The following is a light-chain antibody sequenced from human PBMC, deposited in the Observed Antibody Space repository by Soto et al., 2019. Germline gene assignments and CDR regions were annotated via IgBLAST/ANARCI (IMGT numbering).Light chain of an antibody. CDR1: ESISRH. CDR2: AAS. Sequence: DIQMSQSPSSLCASVGDRVTMTCRAAESISRHLNWYQQKPGRAPDLLIYAASTLHNGVPSRFTGSGSGTDFTLTITGLQLEDFATYYCQQHYSTLPTFGQGTRLEIK. V-gene: IGKV1-39*01. J-gene: IGKJ5*01. CDR3: QQHYSTLPT.